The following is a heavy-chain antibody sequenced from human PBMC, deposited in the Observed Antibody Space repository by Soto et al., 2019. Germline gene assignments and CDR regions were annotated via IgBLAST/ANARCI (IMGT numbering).Heavy chain of an antibody. CDR3: ARVEAMAGLYYFDY. CDR2: IYHSGST. Sequence: SETLSLTCPVSGVSISSSNWWSWVRQPPGKGLEWIGQIYHSGSTNYNPSLKSRVTISVDNSKNHFSLKLSSVTAADTAVYYCARVEAMAGLYYFDYWGQGTLVTVSS. CDR1: GVSISSSNW. D-gene: IGHD6-19*01. J-gene: IGHJ4*02. V-gene: IGHV4-4*02.